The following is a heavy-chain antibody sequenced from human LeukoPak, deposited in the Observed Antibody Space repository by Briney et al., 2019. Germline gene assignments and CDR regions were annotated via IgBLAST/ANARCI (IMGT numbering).Heavy chain of an antibody. Sequence: GESLKISCQGSGYSFTSYWIGWVRQMPGKGLEWMGIIYPGDSDTKYSPSFQGQVAISADKSISTAYLQWSSLKASDTAMYYCAKQGTTLNFDSWGQGTLVTVSS. D-gene: IGHD2-2*01. J-gene: IGHJ4*02. CDR2: IYPGDSDT. CDR3: AKQGTTLNFDS. V-gene: IGHV5-51*01. CDR1: GYSFTSYW.